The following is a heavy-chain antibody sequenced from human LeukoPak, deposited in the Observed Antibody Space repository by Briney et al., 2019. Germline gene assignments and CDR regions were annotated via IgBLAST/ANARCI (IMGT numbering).Heavy chain of an antibody. V-gene: IGHV4-59*01. Sequence: RSSETLSLTCTVSGDSISSYYWSWIRQPPGGGLEWVGYIYHSGSTNYNPSLKSRVTISVDTSKNQFSLKLISVTAADTAVYYCARALRQQLVTGWFDPWGQGTLVTVSS. J-gene: IGHJ5*02. CDR2: IYHSGST. CDR1: GDSISSYY. D-gene: IGHD6-13*01. CDR3: ARALRQQLVTGWFDP.